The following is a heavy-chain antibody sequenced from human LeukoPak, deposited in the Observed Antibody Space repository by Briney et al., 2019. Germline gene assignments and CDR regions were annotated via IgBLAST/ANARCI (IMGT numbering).Heavy chain of an antibody. D-gene: IGHD3-10*01. V-gene: IGHV3-48*01. Sequence: GGSLRLSCAASGFTFSSYSMNWVRQAPGEGLEWVSYITGSISTIYYADSVKGRFTISRDNSKNTLYLQMNSLRAEDTAVYYCAKVKPLYYYGSGRDYYYYMDVWGKGTTVTVSS. CDR2: ITGSISTI. CDR3: AKVKPLYYYGSGRDYYYYMDV. CDR1: GFTFSSYS. J-gene: IGHJ6*03.